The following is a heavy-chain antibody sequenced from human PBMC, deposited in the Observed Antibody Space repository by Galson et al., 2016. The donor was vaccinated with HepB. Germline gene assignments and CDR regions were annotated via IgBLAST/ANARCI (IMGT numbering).Heavy chain of an antibody. CDR2: ISSGGSFI. J-gene: IGHJ6*02. CDR1: GFTFSGHS. D-gene: IGHD6-13*01. Sequence: SLRLSCAGSGFTFSGHSMNWVRQAPGKGLEWVASISSGGSFIHYPDSVKGRFTISRDNAKNSLYLQMDSLRAEDTDVYYCARDSHGSSWDCNYYGIDVWGQGTTVTVSS. CDR3: ARDSHGSSWDCNYYGIDV. V-gene: IGHV3-21*01.